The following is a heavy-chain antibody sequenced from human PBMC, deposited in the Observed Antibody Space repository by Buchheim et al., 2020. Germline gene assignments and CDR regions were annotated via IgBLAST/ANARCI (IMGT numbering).Heavy chain of an antibody. D-gene: IGHD3-22*01. CDR2: IYYSGST. CDR1: GGSISSSSYY. Sequence: QLQLQESGPGLVKPSETLSLTCTVSGGSISSSSYYWGWIRQPPGKGLEWIGSIYYSGSTYYNPSLKSRVTISVDTSKNQFSLKLSSVTAADTAVYYCARLGSGYYDSSGLAPFDYWGQGTL. V-gene: IGHV4-39*01. J-gene: IGHJ4*02. CDR3: ARLGSGYYDSSGLAPFDY.